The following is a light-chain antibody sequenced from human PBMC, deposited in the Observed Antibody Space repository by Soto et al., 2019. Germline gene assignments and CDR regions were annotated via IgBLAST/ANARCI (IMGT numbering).Light chain of an antibody. Sequence: EIVLTQSPATLSLSPEERATLSCSASQSVSSYLAWYQQKPGQAPRLLIYDASNRATGIPARFSGSGSGTDFTLTISSLEPEDFAVYYCQQRSNWLTFGGGTKVDNK. CDR2: DAS. CDR3: QQRSNWLT. V-gene: IGKV3-11*01. J-gene: IGKJ4*01. CDR1: QSVSSY.